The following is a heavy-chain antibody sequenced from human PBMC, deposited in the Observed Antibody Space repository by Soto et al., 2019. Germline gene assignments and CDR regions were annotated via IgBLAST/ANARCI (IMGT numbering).Heavy chain of an antibody. V-gene: IGHV5-51*01. D-gene: IGHD6-6*01. CDR2: IYPGDSDT. CDR3: ARHKGSFIAARPPEDGDYGMDV. J-gene: IGHJ6*02. Sequence: GESLKISCKGSGYSFTSYWIGWVRQMPGKGLEWMGIIYPGDSDTRYSPSFQGEVTIAADKSISTAYVQWSSLKASDTAMKSWARHKGSFIAARPPEDGDYGMDVWGQGTTVTVSS. CDR1: GYSFTSYW.